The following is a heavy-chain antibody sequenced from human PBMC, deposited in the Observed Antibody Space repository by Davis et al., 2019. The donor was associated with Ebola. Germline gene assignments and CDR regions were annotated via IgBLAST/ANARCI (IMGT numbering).Heavy chain of an antibody. CDR1: GFTFSSYS. D-gene: IGHD1-26*01. CDR3: ARREKVGASRGYFVH. V-gene: IGHV3-33*08. CDR2: TWSDGTTT. Sequence: GESLKISCAASGFTFSSYSMNWVRQAPGKGLEWVGVTWSDGTTTFYADSVKGRFTISKDDSKNTVYLQMNSLTGADTAIYYCARREKVGASRGYFVHWGKGTLVTVSS. J-gene: IGHJ4*02.